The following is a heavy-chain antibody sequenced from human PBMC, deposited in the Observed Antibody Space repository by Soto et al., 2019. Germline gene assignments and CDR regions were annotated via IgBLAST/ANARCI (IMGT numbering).Heavy chain of an antibody. CDR2: IYHTGTT. V-gene: IGHV4-4*02. CDR1: GASISSTYW. D-gene: IGHD2-15*01. J-gene: IGHJ5*02. CDR3: ATLPPRIVVVMTDLPT. Sequence: QLRESGPGLVKPSGTLSLTCFVSGASISSTYWWSWVRQTPGKRLEWIGQIYHTGTTSYTPSLKNRVTIPLDKSKNHFSLRLTSMPPAATAVYYCATLPPRIVVVMTDLPTWGQGTLVTVSS.